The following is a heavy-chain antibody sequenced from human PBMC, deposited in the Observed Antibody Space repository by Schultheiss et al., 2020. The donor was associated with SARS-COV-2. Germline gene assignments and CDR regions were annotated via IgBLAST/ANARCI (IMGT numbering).Heavy chain of an antibody. CDR3: AKGREVRGVITAFDY. D-gene: IGHD3-10*01. Sequence: GGSLRLSCSASGFTFSSYAMSWVRQAPGKGLEWVSAMTGSGDITNYADSVKGRFTIARDNSKNTLYLQMNSLRADDTAVYYCAKGREVRGVITAFDYWGQGTLVTVSS. CDR1: GFTFSSYA. J-gene: IGHJ4*02. V-gene: IGHV3-23*01. CDR2: MTGSGDIT.